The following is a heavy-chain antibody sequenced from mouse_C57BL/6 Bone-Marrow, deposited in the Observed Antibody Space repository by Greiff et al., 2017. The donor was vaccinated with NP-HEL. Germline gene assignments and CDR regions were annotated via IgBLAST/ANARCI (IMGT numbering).Heavy chain of an antibody. CDR2: IYPRSGNT. J-gene: IGHJ3*01. V-gene: IGHV1-81*01. CDR3: AREGQLRLRTLFAY. CDR1: GYTFTSYG. D-gene: IGHD3-2*02. Sequence: VKLMESGAELARPGASVKLSCKASGYTFTSYGISWVKQSTGQGLEWIGEIYPRSGNTYYNEKFKGKATLTADKSSSTAYMELRSLTSEDSAVYFCAREGQLRLRTLFAYWGQGTLVTVSA.